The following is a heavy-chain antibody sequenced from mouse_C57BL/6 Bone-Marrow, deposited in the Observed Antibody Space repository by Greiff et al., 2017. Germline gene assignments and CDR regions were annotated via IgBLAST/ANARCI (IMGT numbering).Heavy chain of an antibody. D-gene: IGHD2-2*01. Sequence: VQLVESGAELARPGASVKLSCKASGYTFTSYGISWVKQRTGQGLEWIGEIYPRSGNTYYNEKFKGKATLTADKSSSTAYMELRSLTSEDSAVYFCARPRYGFNFDYWGQGTTLTVSS. CDR1: GYTFTSYG. J-gene: IGHJ2*01. CDR2: IYPRSGNT. V-gene: IGHV1-81*01. CDR3: ARPRYGFNFDY.